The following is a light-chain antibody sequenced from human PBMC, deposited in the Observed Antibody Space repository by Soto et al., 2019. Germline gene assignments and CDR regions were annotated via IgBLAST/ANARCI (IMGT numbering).Light chain of an antibody. CDR2: EGS. J-gene: IGLJ1*01. CDR3: CSYSGSSTFYV. CDR1: SSDVGSYNL. V-gene: IGLV2-23*01. Sequence: QSALTQPASVSGSPGQSITISCTGTSSDVGSYNLVSWYQQHPGKAPKLMIYEGSKRPSGVSNRFSGSKSGNTASLTISGLQAEYEADYYCCSYSGSSTFYVFGTGTKLTVL.